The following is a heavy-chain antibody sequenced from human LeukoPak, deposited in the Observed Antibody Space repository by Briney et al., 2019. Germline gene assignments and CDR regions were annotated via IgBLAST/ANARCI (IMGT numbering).Heavy chain of an antibody. J-gene: IGHJ5*02. CDR2: ISSSGTTI. Sequence: GGSLRLSCAASGFTFNDYYMSWIRQAPGKGLEWVSYISSSGTTIYYADSVKGRFTISRDNAKNSLYLQMNSLRAEDTAVYYCARARSMEWLSPNWFDPWGQGTLVTVSS. D-gene: IGHD3-3*01. CDR3: ARARSMEWLSPNWFDP. V-gene: IGHV3-11*04. CDR1: GFTFNDYY.